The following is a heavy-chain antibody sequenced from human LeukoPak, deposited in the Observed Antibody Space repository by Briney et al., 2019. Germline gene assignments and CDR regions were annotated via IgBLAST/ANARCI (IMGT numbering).Heavy chain of an antibody. CDR2: IYYSGST. V-gene: IGHV4-59*04. D-gene: IGHD3-10*01. J-gene: IGHJ5*02. CDR1: GGSISSYY. Sequence: SETLSLTCTVSGGSISSYYWSWIRQPPGKGLEWIGYIYYSGSTYYNPSLKSRVTISVDTSKNQFSLKLSSVTAADTAVYYCARRLYGSGVNWFDPWGQGTLVTVSS. CDR3: ARRLYGSGVNWFDP.